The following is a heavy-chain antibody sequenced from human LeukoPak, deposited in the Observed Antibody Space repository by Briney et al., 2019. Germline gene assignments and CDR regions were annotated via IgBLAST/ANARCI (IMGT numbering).Heavy chain of an antibody. CDR1: GFIFSTYA. Sequence: GGSLRLSCAASGFIFSTYAMSWVRQAPGKGLEWVSAISGSGTRTYYADSVKGRFTVSRDNSKNTLYLQMNSLRAEDTAIYYCAREPTAAGYVDYWGQGTLATVSS. D-gene: IGHD3-16*01. V-gene: IGHV3-23*01. J-gene: IGHJ4*02. CDR3: AREPTAAGYVDY. CDR2: ISGSGTRT.